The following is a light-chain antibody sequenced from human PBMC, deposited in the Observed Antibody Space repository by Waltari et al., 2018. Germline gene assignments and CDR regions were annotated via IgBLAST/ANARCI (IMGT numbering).Light chain of an antibody. J-gene: IGLJ3*02. CDR3: QAWDSSTVL. V-gene: IGLV3-1*01. CDR1: HLGDRF. CDR2: QDT. Sequence: SFELTQPSSVSVSPGQTASITCSGDHLGDRFVSWYHQKAGQSPMLVIYQDTKRPSWIPPRFVGSNSGNTATLTISGTQAMDEAVYYCQAWDSSTVLFGGGTKLTVL.